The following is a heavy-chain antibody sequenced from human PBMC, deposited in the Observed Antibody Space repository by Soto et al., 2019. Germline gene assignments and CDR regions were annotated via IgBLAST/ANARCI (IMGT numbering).Heavy chain of an antibody. CDR2: ISAYNGNT. V-gene: IGHV1-18*01. D-gene: IGHD3-9*01. CDR3: SGDQANLFSGGAFDI. Sequence: QVQLVQSGAEVKKPGASVKVSCKASGYTFTSYGISWVRQAPGQGLEWMGGISAYNGNTNYAQKLQGRVTMTTDTSTSTAYMELRSLRSDDRAVYSCSGDQANLFSGGAFDIWGQGTMVTVSS. CDR1: GYTFTSYG. J-gene: IGHJ3*02.